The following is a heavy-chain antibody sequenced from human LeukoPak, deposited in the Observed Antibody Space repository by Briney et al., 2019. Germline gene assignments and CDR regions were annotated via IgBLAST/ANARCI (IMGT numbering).Heavy chain of an antibody. Sequence: TGGSLRLSCAASGFTFSSYWMHWVRHAPGKGLVWVSRINNEESSTTYADSVKGRFTISRDNAKNTLYLQMNSLRAEDTAVYYCARGYSSNYRVDYWGQGTLVTVSS. CDR1: GFTFSSYW. CDR3: ARGYSSNYRVDY. CDR2: INNEESST. D-gene: IGHD6-13*01. J-gene: IGHJ4*02. V-gene: IGHV3-74*01.